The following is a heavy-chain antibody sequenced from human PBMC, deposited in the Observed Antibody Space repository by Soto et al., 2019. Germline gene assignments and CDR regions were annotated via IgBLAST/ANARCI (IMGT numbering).Heavy chain of an antibody. CDR3: AREFPYYVISDSSLAS. J-gene: IGHJ4*02. V-gene: IGHV1-69*06. Sequence: SVQISCKAAGVTFRSWASRWVRQAPGLGLEWMGRIIPIFGTANYAQTFQGRVTITADKSTSSAYMDLSRLRSADTAVYYCAREFPYYVISDSSLASWVQGALVPVSS. CDR1: GVTFRSWA. D-gene: IGHD3-16*01. CDR2: IIPIFGTA.